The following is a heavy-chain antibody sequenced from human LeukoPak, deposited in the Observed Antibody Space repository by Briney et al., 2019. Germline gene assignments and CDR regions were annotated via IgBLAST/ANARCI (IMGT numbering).Heavy chain of an antibody. CDR3: ARLEKQWLAIDY. CDR1: GGSISSYY. CDR2: IYYSGST. D-gene: IGHD6-19*01. V-gene: IGHV4-59*08. Sequence: RPSETLSLTCTVSGGSISSYYWSWIRQPPGKGLEWIGYIYYSGSTNYNPSLKSRVTISVDTSKNQFSLKLSSVTAADTAVYYCARLEKQWLAIDYWGQGTLVTVSS. J-gene: IGHJ4*02.